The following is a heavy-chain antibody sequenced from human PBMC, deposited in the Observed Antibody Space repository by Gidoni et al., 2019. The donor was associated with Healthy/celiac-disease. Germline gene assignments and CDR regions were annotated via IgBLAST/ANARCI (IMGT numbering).Heavy chain of an antibody. Sequence: QLQLQESGPGLVKPSETLSLTCTVSGGSISSSSYYWGWIRQPPGKGLEWIGSIYYSGSTYYNPSLKSRVTISVDTSKNQFSLKLSSVTAADTAVYYCARLFVVITGFDYWGQGTLVTVSS. CDR1: GGSISSSSYY. J-gene: IGHJ4*02. CDR2: IYYSGST. V-gene: IGHV4-39*01. CDR3: ARLFVVITGFDY. D-gene: IGHD3-22*01.